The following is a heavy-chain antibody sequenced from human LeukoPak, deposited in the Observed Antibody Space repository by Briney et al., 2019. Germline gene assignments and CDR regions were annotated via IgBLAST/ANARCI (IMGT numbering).Heavy chain of an antibody. CDR3: ARTGYSYGYIDY. D-gene: IGHD5-18*01. Sequence: SETLSLTCTVSGYSISSVYYWGWIRQPPGKGLEWIGNIYQSGNTHYNPSLKSRVTISVDTSKNQFSLKLSSVTAADTAVYYCARTGYSYGYIDYWGQGALVTVSS. CDR2: IYQSGNT. J-gene: IGHJ4*02. V-gene: IGHV4-38-2*02. CDR1: GYSISSVYY.